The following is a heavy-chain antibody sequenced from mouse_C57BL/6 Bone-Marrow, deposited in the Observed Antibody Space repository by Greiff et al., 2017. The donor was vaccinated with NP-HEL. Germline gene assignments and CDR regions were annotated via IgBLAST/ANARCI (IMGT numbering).Heavy chain of an antibody. CDR1: GYTFTSYW. J-gene: IGHJ3*01. Sequence: VQLQQPGAELVMPGASVKLSCKASGYTFTSYWMHWVKQRPGQGLEWIGEIDPTDSYTNYNQKFKGKSTLTVDKSSSTAYMQLSSLTSEDSAVYYCARDYYYYGHYFAYGGQGTVVTVSA. CDR2: IDPTDSYT. V-gene: IGHV1-69*01. CDR3: ARDYYYYGHYFAY. D-gene: IGHD2-4*01.